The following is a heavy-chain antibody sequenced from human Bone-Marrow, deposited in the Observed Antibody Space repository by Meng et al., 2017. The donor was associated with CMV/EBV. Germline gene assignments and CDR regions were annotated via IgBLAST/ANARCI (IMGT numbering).Heavy chain of an antibody. CDR2: IIPIFAIA. J-gene: IGHJ6*02. CDR3: ASNLEMATIWDYYYGMDV. Sequence: SVKVSCKASGYTFTGYYMHWVRQAPGQGLEWMGWIIPIFAIANYAQKFQGRVTITTDESTSTAYMELSSLRSEDTAVYYCASNLEMATIWDYYYGMDVWGQGTTVTVSS. CDR1: GYTFTGYY. D-gene: IGHD5-24*01. V-gene: IGHV1-69*05.